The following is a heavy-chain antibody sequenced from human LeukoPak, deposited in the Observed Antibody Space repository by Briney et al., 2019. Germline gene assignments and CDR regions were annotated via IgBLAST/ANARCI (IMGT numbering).Heavy chain of an antibody. CDR1: GGSISSGGYY. J-gene: IGHJ4*02. Sequence: PSQTLSLTCTVSGGSISSGGYYWSWIRQHPGKGLEWIGYIYYSGSTYYNPSLKSRVTISVDTSKNQFSLKLSSVTAADTAVYYCARIVLMVYAFDYWGQGTLVIVSS. CDR2: IYYSGST. V-gene: IGHV4-31*03. CDR3: ARIVLMVYAFDY. D-gene: IGHD2-8*01.